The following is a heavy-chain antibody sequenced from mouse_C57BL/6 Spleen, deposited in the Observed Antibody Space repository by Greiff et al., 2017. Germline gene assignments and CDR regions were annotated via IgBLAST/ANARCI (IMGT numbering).Heavy chain of an antibody. CDR1: GFTFTDYY. Sequence: EVKLVESGGGLVQPGGSLSLSCAASGFTFTDYYMSWVRQPPGKALEWLGFIRNKANGYTTEYSASVKGRFTISRDNSQSILYLQMNALRAEDSATYYCARWIYYGNYFDYWGQGTTLTVSS. CDR2: IRNKANGYTT. CDR3: ARWIYYGNYFDY. D-gene: IGHD2-1*01. V-gene: IGHV7-3*01. J-gene: IGHJ2*01.